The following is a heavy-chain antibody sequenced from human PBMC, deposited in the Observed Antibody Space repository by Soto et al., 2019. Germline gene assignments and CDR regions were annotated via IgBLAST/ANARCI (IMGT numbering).Heavy chain of an antibody. D-gene: IGHD3-10*01. V-gene: IGHV3-23*01. Sequence: GGSLRLSCTASGFTFSDYAMAWVRQAPGKGLEWVSTISGGSSVTYYGDSVKGRFTISRDNAKKTLFLQLNRPSAEDTATYYCAKVLSKNYYYPFDFWGQGTQVTAPQ. J-gene: IGHJ4*02. CDR2: ISGGSSVT. CDR1: GFTFSDYA. CDR3: AKVLSKNYYYPFDF.